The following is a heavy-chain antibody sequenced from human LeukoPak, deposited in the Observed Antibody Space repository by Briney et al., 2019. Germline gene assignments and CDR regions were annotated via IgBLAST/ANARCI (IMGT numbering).Heavy chain of an antibody. J-gene: IGHJ5*02. CDR1: GYTFTSYA. V-gene: IGHV1-3*01. Sequence: GASVKVSCKASGYTFTSYAMHWVRQAPGQRLEWMGWINAGNGNTKYSQKFQGRVTITRDTSASTAYMELSSLRSEDTAVYYCAREAYYYDSSAPFDPWGQGTLVTVSS. D-gene: IGHD3-22*01. CDR2: INAGNGNT. CDR3: AREAYYYDSSAPFDP.